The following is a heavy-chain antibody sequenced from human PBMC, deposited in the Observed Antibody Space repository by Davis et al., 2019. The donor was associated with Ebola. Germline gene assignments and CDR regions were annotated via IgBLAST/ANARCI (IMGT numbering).Heavy chain of an antibody. D-gene: IGHD2-15*01. V-gene: IGHV3-21*01. CDR2: LSSSSTYI. CDR1: GFTFRSYT. CDR3: ARDPASPRPDMFDY. Sequence: PGGSLRLSCVASGFTFRSYTMNWVRKAPGKGLEWVSSLSSSSTYIYYADSVKGRFTVSRDNAKNSLYLQMNSLRADDTAVYYCARDPASPRPDMFDYWGQGAMVTVSS. J-gene: IGHJ4*02.